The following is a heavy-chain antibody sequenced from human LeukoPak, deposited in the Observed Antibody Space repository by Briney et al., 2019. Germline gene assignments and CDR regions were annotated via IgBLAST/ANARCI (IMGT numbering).Heavy chain of an antibody. V-gene: IGHV3-53*01. CDR1: RFTFSNYW. J-gene: IGHJ6*03. CDR2: IYSGGST. Sequence: PGGSLRLSCAASRFTFSNYWMTWVRQAPGKGLEWVSVIYSGGSTYYADSVKGRFTISRDNSKNTLYLQMNSLRAEDTAVYYCARGVGDYMDVWGKGTTVTISS. CDR3: ARGVGDYMDV.